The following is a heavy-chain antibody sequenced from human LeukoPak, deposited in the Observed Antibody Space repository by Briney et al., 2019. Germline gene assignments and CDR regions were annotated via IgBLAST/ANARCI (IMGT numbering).Heavy chain of an antibody. CDR2: INPNSGGT. CDR1: GYTFTGYY. CDR3: AREDIVGSYYFDY. D-gene: IGHD5-12*01. V-gene: IGHV1-2*02. J-gene: IGHJ4*02. Sequence: ASVKVSCKASGYTFTGYYMHWVRQAPGQGLEWMGWINPNSGGTNYAQKFQGRVTMTRDTSISTAYMELSSLRSEDTAVYYCAREDIVGSYYFDYWGQGTPVTVSS.